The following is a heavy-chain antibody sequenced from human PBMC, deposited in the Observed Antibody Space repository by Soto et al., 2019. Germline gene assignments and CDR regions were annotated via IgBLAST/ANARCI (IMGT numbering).Heavy chain of an antibody. D-gene: IGHD2-15*01. CDR3: TADIVVVVAATRYYFDY. CDR1: GFTFGDYA. J-gene: IGHJ4*02. V-gene: IGHV3-49*03. CDR2: IRSKAYGGTT. Sequence: GGSLRLSCTASGFTFGDYAMSWFRQAPGKGLEWVGFIRSKAYGGTTEYAASVKGRFTISRDDSKSIAYLQMNSLKTEDKAVYYCTADIVVVVAATRYYFDYWGQGTLVTVSS.